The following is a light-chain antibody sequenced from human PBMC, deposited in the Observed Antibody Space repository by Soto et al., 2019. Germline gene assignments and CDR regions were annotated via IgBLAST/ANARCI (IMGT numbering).Light chain of an antibody. V-gene: IGLV2-14*03. CDR1: SSVVGGFNS. J-gene: IGLJ1*01. CDR2: DVV. CDR3: RSYTSTLTNV. Sequence: SVLTQPASVFGSPGQSITSSCTGTSSVVGGFNSVSWYQLRPGTAPKLILYDVVDRPSGVSYRFSGSKSGNTASLTISGLQAADEDDNFCRSYTSTLTNVFGSGAKVTVL.